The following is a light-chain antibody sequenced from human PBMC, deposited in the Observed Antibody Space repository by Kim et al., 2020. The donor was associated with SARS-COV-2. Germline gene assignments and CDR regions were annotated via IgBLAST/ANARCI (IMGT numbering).Light chain of an antibody. J-gene: IGKJ2*01. CDR1: QSISSY. V-gene: IGKV1-39*01. CDR2: TAS. Sequence: DIQMTQSPSSLSASVGDRVTITCRASQSISSYLNWYQQKPGKAPKLLIYTASNLQSGVPSRFSGSGSGTDFTLTISSLQPEDFATYYCKHGYSTPYTFGQGTKLEI. CDR3: KHGYSTPYT.